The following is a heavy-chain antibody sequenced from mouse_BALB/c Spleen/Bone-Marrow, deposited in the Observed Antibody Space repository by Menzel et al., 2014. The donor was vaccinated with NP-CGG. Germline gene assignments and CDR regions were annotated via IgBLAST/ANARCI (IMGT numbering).Heavy chain of an antibody. CDR1: GYSFTGYN. V-gene: IGHV1-39*01. CDR2: IDPYYGGI. CDR3: AGSIEYRPLTY. D-gene: IGHD2-14*01. J-gene: IGHJ3*01. Sequence: VQLQQSGPELEKPGASVKISCKASGYSFTGYNMNWVKQTNGKSLEWIGNIDPYYGGISYNQKFKDKATLTVDKSSSTAYMQLKSLTSEDSAVYYCAGSIEYRPLTYWGQGTLVTVSA.